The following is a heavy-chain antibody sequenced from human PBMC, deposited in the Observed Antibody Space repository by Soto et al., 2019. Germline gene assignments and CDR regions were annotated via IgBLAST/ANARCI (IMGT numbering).Heavy chain of an antibody. CDR2: IHYSGDS. J-gene: IGHJ4*02. V-gene: IGHV4-31*03. D-gene: IGHD3-22*01. CDR1: GDSVSSNNYY. CDR3: ARDVNDSSGSQGFDY. Sequence: SETLSITCTVIGDSVSSNNYYWSWIRQRPGKGLEWIGYIHYSGDSYDNPSLTSRITMSMDVSKNQFSLNLRSVTAADTAIYYCARDVNDSSGSQGFDYWGQGTLVTVSS.